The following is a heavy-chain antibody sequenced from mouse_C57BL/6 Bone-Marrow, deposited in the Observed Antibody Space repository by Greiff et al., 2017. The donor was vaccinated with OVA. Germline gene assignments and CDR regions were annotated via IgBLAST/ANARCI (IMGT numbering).Heavy chain of an antibody. J-gene: IGHJ1*03. D-gene: IGHD1-1*01. CDR1: GFTFSSYG. V-gene: IGHV5-6*01. Sequence: VQLKESGGDLVKPGGSLKLSCAASGFTFSSYGMSWVRQTPDKRLEWVATISSGGSSTYYPDRVKGRFTISRNNDKNTLYLQMSRLKSEDTAMYYCARQGYGSSSWYFDVWGTGTTVTVSS. CDR2: ISSGGSST. CDR3: ARQGYGSSSWYFDV.